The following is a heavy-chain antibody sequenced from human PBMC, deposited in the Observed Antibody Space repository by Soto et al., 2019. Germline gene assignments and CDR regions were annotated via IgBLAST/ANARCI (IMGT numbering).Heavy chain of an antibody. CDR1: GFTFTSSA. CDR2: IVVGSGTT. V-gene: IGHV1-58*01. CDR3: AADGSGSYYGLYYCYGMDG. Sequence: SVKVSCKASGFTFTSSAVQWVRQARGQRLEWIGWIVVGSGTTNYAQKFQERVTITRDMSTSTAYMELSSLRSEDTAVYYCAADGSGSYYGLYYCYGMDGWGQGTTVTVSS. D-gene: IGHD3-10*01. J-gene: IGHJ6*02.